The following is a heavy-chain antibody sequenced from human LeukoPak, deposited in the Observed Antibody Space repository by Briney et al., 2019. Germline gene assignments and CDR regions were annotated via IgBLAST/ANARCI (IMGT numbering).Heavy chain of an antibody. V-gene: IGHV3-33*01. Sequence: PGGSLRLSCAAPGFTFSSYGMHWVRQAPGKGLEWVAVIWYDGSNKYYADSVKGRFTISRDNSKNTLYLQMNSLRAEDTAVYYCARDSSSSGWSPIDYWGQGTLVTVSS. J-gene: IGHJ4*02. CDR2: IWYDGSNK. D-gene: IGHD6-19*01. CDR1: GFTFSSYG. CDR3: ARDSSSSGWSPIDY.